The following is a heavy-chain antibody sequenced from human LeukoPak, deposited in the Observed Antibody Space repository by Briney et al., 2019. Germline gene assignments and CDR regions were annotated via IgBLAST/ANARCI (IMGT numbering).Heavy chain of an antibody. Sequence: PSETLSLTCTVSGGSISSGGYYWSWIRQHPGKGLERIGYIYYSGSTYYNPSLKSRVTISVDTSKNQFSLKLSSVTAADTAVYYCARVETTVTHYGMDVWGQGTTVTVSS. V-gene: IGHV4-31*03. D-gene: IGHD4-17*01. CDR1: GGSISSGGYY. CDR2: IYYSGST. CDR3: ARVETTVTHYGMDV. J-gene: IGHJ6*02.